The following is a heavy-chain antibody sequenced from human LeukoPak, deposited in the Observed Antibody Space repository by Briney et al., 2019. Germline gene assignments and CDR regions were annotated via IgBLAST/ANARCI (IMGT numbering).Heavy chain of an antibody. CDR2: ISSSSSYI. J-gene: IGHJ3*02. Sequence: KPGGSLRLSCAASGFTFSSYSMNWVRQAPGKGLEWVSSISSSSSYIYYADSVKGRFTISRDNAKNSLYLQMNSLRAEDTAVYYCARDRVTGLRFLEWLFNDAFDIWGQGTMVTVSS. V-gene: IGHV3-21*01. CDR1: GFTFSSYS. D-gene: IGHD3-3*01. CDR3: ARDRVTGLRFLEWLFNDAFDI.